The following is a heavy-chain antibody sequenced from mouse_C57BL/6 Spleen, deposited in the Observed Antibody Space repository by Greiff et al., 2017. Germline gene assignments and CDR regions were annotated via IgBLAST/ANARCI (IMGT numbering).Heavy chain of an antibody. Sequence: VQLQQPGAELVKPGASVKMSCKASGYTFTSYWITWVKQRPGQGLEWIGDIYPGSGSTNYNEKFKSKATLTVDTSSSTAYMQLSSLTSEDSAVYYCARSHYSSTWFAYWGQGTLVTVSA. J-gene: IGHJ3*01. CDR3: ARSHYSSTWFAY. D-gene: IGHD2-5*01. CDR2: IYPGSGST. CDR1: GYTFTSYW. V-gene: IGHV1-55*01.